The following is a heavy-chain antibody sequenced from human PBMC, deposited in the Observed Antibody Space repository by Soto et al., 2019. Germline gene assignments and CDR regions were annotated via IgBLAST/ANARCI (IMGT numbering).Heavy chain of an antibody. CDR3: ARSGYYGSGSYYYYGMDV. J-gene: IGHJ6*02. V-gene: IGHV1-3*01. CDR2: INAGNGNT. Sequence: ASVRVSCKASGYTFTSYAMHWVRQAPGQRLEWMGWINAGNGNTKYSQKFQGRVTITRDTSASTAYMELSSLRSEDTAVYYCARSGYYGSGSYYYYGMDVWGQGTTVTVSS. CDR1: GYTFTSYA. D-gene: IGHD3-10*01.